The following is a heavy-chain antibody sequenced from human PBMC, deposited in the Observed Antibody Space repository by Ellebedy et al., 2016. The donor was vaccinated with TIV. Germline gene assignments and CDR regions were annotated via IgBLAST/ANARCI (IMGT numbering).Heavy chain of an antibody. Sequence: SVKVSXXASGGTFSSYAISWVRQAPGQGLEWMGGIIPIFGTANYAQKFQGRVTITADESTSTAYMELSSLRSEDTAVYYCARDSPRRYYDFWSGYPGGAFDIWGQGTMVTVSS. CDR3: ARDSPRRYYDFWSGYPGGAFDI. CDR2: IIPIFGTA. D-gene: IGHD3-3*01. V-gene: IGHV1-69*13. J-gene: IGHJ3*02. CDR1: GGTFSSYA.